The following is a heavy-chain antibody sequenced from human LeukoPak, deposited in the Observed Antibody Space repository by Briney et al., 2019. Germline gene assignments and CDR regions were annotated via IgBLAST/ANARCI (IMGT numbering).Heavy chain of an antibody. CDR2: ISGSGDTT. CDR3: AKSRGESRGASNY. Sequence: PGGSLRLSCAASGFTFSSYAMNWVRQAPGKGLELVSFISGSGDTTYYADSVKGRFTISRDKSKNTLYLQMNSLRAEDTAVYYCAKSRGESRGASNYWGQGTLVTVSS. CDR1: GFTFSSYA. J-gene: IGHJ4*02. V-gene: IGHV3-23*01. D-gene: IGHD1-26*01.